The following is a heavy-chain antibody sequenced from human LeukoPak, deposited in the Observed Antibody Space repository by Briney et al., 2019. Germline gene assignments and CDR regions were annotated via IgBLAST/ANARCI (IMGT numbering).Heavy chain of an antibody. V-gene: IGHV3-30-3*01. J-gene: IGHJ3*01. CDR2: ISYHGSNK. CDR3: ARAYSGSFYEAFDF. Sequence: GGSLRPSCAASRFTFSTHGMHWARQAPGKGLKWVAVISYHGSNKHYADSVKGRFTISRDNSKNSLYLQMHSLRPEDTAVYYCARAYSGSFYEAFDFWGQGTMVTVSS. CDR1: RFTFSTHG. D-gene: IGHD1-26*01.